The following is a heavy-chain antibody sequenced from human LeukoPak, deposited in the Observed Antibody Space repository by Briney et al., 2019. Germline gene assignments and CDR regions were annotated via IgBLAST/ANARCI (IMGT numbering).Heavy chain of an antibody. CDR1: GGSISSSDYY. D-gene: IGHD2-2*01. CDR2: IYYSGST. Sequence: SETLSLTCTVSGGSISSSDYYWSWIRQPPGKGLEWIGYIYYSGSTYHNPSLKSRLTMSVDTSKNQFSLKLSSVTAADTAVYYCARIMGRGYCISTSCRGDWFDPWGQGTLVTVSS. CDR3: ARIMGRGYCISTSCRGDWFDP. J-gene: IGHJ5*02. V-gene: IGHV4-30-4*01.